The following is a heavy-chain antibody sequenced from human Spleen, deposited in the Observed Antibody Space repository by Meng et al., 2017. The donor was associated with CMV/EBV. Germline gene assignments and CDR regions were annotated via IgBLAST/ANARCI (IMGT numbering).Heavy chain of an antibody. Sequence: GSFSGHYWSLIRQPPGKGLEWIGEINHSGSTNYNPSLKSRVTISVDASKNQFSLKLTSVTAADTAVYYGARGSWVYSDDDETTGLDYWGPGTLVTVSS. CDR1: GSFSGHY. J-gene: IGHJ4*02. D-gene: IGHD5-12*01. CDR3: ARGSWVYSDDDETTGLDY. CDR2: INHSGST. V-gene: IGHV4-34*01.